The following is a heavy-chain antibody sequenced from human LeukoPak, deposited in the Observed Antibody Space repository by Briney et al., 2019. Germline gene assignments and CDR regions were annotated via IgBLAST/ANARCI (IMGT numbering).Heavy chain of an antibody. Sequence: PGGSLRLSCAASGFTFSSYAMSWVRQAPGKGLEWVSAISGSGGSTYYADSVKGRFTISRDNSKNTLYLQMNSLRAEDTAVYYCAKGLAGVLMVSHRWFDPWGQGTLVTVSS. CDR2: ISGSGGST. V-gene: IGHV3-23*01. J-gene: IGHJ5*02. D-gene: IGHD2-8*01. CDR3: AKGLAGVLMVSHRWFDP. CDR1: GFTFSSYA.